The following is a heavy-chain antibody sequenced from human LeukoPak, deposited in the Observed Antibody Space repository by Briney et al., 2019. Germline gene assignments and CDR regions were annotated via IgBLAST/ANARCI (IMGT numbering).Heavy chain of an antibody. D-gene: IGHD3-22*01. V-gene: IGHV4-4*02. CDR3: ARYYYDSSSYYFDY. CDR2: IYHSGST. CDR1: GGSISSSNW. Sequence: PSGTLSLTCAVSGGSISSSNWWSWVRQPPGKGLEWIGEIYHSGSTNYNPSLKSRVTISVDKSKNQFSLKLSSVTAADTAVYYCARYYYDSSSYYFDYWGQGTLVTVSS. J-gene: IGHJ4*02.